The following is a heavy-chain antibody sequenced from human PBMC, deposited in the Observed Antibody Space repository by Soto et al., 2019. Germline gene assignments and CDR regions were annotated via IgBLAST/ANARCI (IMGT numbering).Heavy chain of an antibody. CDR2: ISSSSTYT. V-gene: IGHV3-21*05. CDR1: GFTFSSYG. CDR3: ARSDYGDYGNFGVDY. J-gene: IGHJ4*02. D-gene: IGHD4-17*01. Sequence: VQLVESGGGVVQPGRSLRLSCAASGFTFSSYGMHWVRQAPGKGLEWVSYISSSSTYTNYVDSVKGRFTISRDNAKNSLSLQMNSLRAEDTAVYYCARSDYGDYGNFGVDYWGQGTLVTVSS.